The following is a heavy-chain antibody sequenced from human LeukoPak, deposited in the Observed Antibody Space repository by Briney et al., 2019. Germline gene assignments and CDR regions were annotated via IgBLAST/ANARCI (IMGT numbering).Heavy chain of an antibody. D-gene: IGHD5-12*01. CDR3: ARMFCGNYYGYYFDN. Sequence: GGSLRLSCSASGFIVNNYYMTWVRQAPGKGLECVSILYSGGMTYYADSVKGRFTISADNTKNTVNLQMNSLRVEDTAIYYCARMFCGNYYGYYFDNWGQGSMLTVSS. V-gene: IGHV3-53*01. J-gene: IGHJ4*02. CDR2: LYSGGMT. CDR1: GFIVNNYY.